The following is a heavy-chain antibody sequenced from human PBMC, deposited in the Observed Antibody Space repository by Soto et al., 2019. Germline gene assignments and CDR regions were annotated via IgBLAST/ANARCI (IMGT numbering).Heavy chain of an antibody. CDR2: IYYSGST. Sequence: SGTTYLASTVSGGTISSAGYYGSWIRQHPGKGLEWIGYIYYSGSTYYNPSLKSRVTISVDTSKNQFSLKLSSVTAADTAVYYCARDHRPITMVRGAHRYNWFDPWGQGTLVTVSS. J-gene: IGHJ5*02. CDR1: GGTISSAGYY. CDR3: ARDHRPITMVRGAHRYNWFDP. V-gene: IGHV4-31*03. D-gene: IGHD3-10*01.